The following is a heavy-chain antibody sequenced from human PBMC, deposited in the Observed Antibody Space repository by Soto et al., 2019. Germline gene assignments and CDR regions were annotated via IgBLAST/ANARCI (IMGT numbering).Heavy chain of an antibody. J-gene: IGHJ4*02. CDR3: ARRYSSSFDY. Sequence: QVQLQESGPGLVKPSKTLSLTCTVSGGSISSYYWSWIRQPPGKGLEWIGYIYYSGSTNYNPSLKSRVTISVDTSKNQFSLKLSSVTAADTAVYYCARRYSSSFDYWGQGTLVTVSS. CDR2: IYYSGST. V-gene: IGHV4-59*08. CDR1: GGSISSYY. D-gene: IGHD6-13*01.